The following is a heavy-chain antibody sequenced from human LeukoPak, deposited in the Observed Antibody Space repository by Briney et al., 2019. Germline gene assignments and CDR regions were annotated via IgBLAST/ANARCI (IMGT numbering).Heavy chain of an antibody. D-gene: IGHD3-16*01. CDR3: ARFLGSGSRYFDY. Sequence: SETLSLTCTVSGGSISDYFWSWIRQPPGKGLDWIAYTSDTGGTDYNPSLKSRVIISLEKSKNQFSLKLSSMTAADTAVFYCARFLGSGSRYFDYWGQGTLVTVSS. J-gene: IGHJ4*02. CDR2: TSDTGGT. V-gene: IGHV4-59*01. CDR1: GGSISDYF.